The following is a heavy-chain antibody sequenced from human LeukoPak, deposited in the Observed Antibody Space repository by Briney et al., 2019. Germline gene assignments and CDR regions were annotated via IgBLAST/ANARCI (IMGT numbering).Heavy chain of an antibody. CDR3: ARVRLLDAFDI. J-gene: IGHJ3*02. CDR1: GGSISSHY. CDR2: IYYSGST. D-gene: IGHD2/OR15-2a*01. Sequence: PSETLSLTCTVSGGSISSHYWSWIRQPPGKGLEWIGYIYYSGSTNYNPSLTSRVTISVDTSKNQFSLKLSSVTAADTAVYYCARVRLLDAFDIWGQGTMVTVSS. V-gene: IGHV4-59*11.